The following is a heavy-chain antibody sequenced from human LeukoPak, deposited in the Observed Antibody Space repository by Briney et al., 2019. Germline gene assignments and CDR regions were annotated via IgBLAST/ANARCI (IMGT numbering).Heavy chain of an antibody. D-gene: IGHD4-17*01. Sequence: SETLSLTCAVSGDSISSSNWWSWVRQSPGKGLEWIGEIYHSGNTNYNPSLKSRVSISVDKPKNQFSLRLNSATAADTAIYYCARDRRGGGDYAYWGQGTLVTVSS. V-gene: IGHV4-4*02. J-gene: IGHJ4*02. CDR1: GDSISSSNW. CDR2: IYHSGNT. CDR3: ARDRRGGGDYAY.